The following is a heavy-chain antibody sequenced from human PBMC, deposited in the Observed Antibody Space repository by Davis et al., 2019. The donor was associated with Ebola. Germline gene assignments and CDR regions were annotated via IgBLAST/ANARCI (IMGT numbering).Heavy chain of an antibody. CDR1: GYTFTSYD. CDR2: MNPNSGNT. CDR3: ARGGHSSSWFSY. V-gene: IGHV1-8*03. J-gene: IGHJ4*02. D-gene: IGHD6-13*01. Sequence: ASVKVSCKASGYTFTSYDINWVRQATGQGLEWMGWMNPNSGNTGYAQKFQGRVTITRNTSISTAYMELTSLRSEDTAVYYCARGGHSSSWFSYRGQGTLVTVSS.